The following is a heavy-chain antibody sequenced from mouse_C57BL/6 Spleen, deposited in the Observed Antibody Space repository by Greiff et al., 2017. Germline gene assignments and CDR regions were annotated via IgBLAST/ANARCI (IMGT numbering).Heavy chain of an antibody. Sequence: QVQLQQPGAELMMPGASVKLSCKATGYTFTGYWIEWVKQRPGHGLEWIGEIFPGSGSTNYNEKFKGKATFTADTSSNTAYMQLSSLTTEDAAIYYCARPGTVNAMDYWGQGTSVTVSS. CDR3: ARPGTVNAMDY. CDR1: GYTFTGYW. J-gene: IGHJ4*01. D-gene: IGHD1-1*01. CDR2: IFPGSGST. V-gene: IGHV1-9*01.